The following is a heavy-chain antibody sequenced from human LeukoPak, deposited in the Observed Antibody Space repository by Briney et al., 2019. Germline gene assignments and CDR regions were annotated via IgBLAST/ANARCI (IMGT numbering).Heavy chain of an antibody. CDR3: ARDPIAAVRFDY. V-gene: IGHV3-33*01. CDR1: GFTFTSYG. D-gene: IGHD6-13*01. Sequence: PGGPLRLSCAASGFTFTSYGMHWVRQAPGKGLEWVAVIWYDGSNKYYADSVKGRFTISRDNSKNTQYLQMNSLRAEDTAVYYCARDPIAAVRFDYWGQGTLVTVSS. J-gene: IGHJ4*02. CDR2: IWYDGSNK.